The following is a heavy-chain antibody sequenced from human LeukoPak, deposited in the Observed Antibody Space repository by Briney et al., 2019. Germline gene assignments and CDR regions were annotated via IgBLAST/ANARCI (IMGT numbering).Heavy chain of an antibody. D-gene: IGHD2-15*01. CDR2: IYTSGST. J-gene: IGHJ4*02. CDR3: ARDSPPAYCSGGSCYFDY. CDR1: GGSISSNSYY. V-gene: IGHV4-61*02. Sequence: SETLSLTCTVSGGSISSNSYYWGWIRQPAGKGLEWIGRIYTSGSTDYNPSLKSRVTISKDTSKNEFSLKLSSVTAADTAVYYCARDSPPAYCSGGSCYFDYWGQGTLVTVSS.